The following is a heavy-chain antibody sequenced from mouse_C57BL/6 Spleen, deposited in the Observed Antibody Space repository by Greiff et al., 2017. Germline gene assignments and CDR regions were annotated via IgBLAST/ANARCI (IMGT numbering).Heavy chain of an antibody. V-gene: IGHV5-9-1*02. CDR1: GFTFSSYA. Sequence: EVQLVESGEGLVKPGGSLKLSCEASGFTFSSYAMSWVRQTPEKRLEWVAYISSGGDYTYYADTVKGRFTMSRDNSRNTLYLKMVSLKSEDTAIYYCTRPHGSGWYFDVWGTGTTVTVSS. CDR2: ISSGGDYT. D-gene: IGHD1-1*01. J-gene: IGHJ1*03. CDR3: TRPHGSGWYFDV.